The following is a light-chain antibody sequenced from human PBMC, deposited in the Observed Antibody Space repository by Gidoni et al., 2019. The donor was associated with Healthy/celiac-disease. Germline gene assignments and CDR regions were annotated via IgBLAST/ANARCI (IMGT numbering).Light chain of an antibody. CDR3: QQYGSSPQT. V-gene: IGKV3-20*01. CDR2: GAS. Sequence: EIVLTQSPGTLSLSPGERATLSCRASQSVSSSYLAWYQQKPGQAPRLLLYGASSRATGIPDRCSGSGSGTDFTLTISRLEPEDFAVYYCQQYGSSPQTFGPGTKVDIK. CDR1: QSVSSSY. J-gene: IGKJ3*01.